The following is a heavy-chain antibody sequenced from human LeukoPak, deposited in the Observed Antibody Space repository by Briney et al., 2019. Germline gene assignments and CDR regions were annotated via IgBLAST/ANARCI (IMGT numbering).Heavy chain of an antibody. CDR3: ARESGYSYGLAGFFDY. D-gene: IGHD5-18*01. CDR1: GFTVSSNY. CDR2: IYSDGRI. J-gene: IGHJ4*02. Sequence: PGGSLRLSCAASGFTVSSNYMSWVRQAPGKGLEWGSVIYSDGRIHYAASVKVRFTISRDDSKNTLYLQMNSLRAEDTAVYYCARESGYSYGLAGFFDYWGQGTLVTVSS. V-gene: IGHV3-53*01.